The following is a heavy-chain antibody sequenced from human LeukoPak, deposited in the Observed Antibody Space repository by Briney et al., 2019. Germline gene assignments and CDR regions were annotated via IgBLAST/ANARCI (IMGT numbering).Heavy chain of an antibody. Sequence: PSETVSLICALYGGPLRVYYWRWLRHPPEKGLEWSGEINHSKSTNHNPSLKSRVTMSVDTSNNQFSLKVRSVTAAATAVYYCARGSGTGSYYVFWGQGTLVTVSS. CDR2: INHSKST. V-gene: IGHV4-34*01. J-gene: IGHJ4*02. CDR1: GGPLRVYY. D-gene: IGHD3-10*01. CDR3: ARGSGTGSYYVF.